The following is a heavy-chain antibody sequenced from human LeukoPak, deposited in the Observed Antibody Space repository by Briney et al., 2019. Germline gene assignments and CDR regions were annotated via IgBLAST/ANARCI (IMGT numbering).Heavy chain of an antibody. CDR2: IYPGDSDT. V-gene: IGHV5-51*01. CDR3: ARVRSDHWYRSGWYGAFDI. J-gene: IGHJ3*02. CDR1: GYSFTSYW. D-gene: IGHD6-19*01. Sequence: GESLKISCKGSGYSFTSYWIGWVRQMPGKGLEWMGIIYPGDSDTRYSPSFQGQVTISADKSISTGYLRWSSLKASESPRYYCARVRSDHWYRSGWYGAFDIWGQGTMGTVSS.